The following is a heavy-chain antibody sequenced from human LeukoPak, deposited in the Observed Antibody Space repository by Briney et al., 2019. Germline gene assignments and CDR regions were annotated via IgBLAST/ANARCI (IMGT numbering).Heavy chain of an antibody. CDR1: GFTFSSYG. Sequence: GGTLRLSCAASGFTFSSYGMSWVRQAPGKGLEWVSAISGSGGNTYYADSVKGRFTISRDNAKNSLYLQMNSLRAEDTAVYYCAELGITMIGGVWGKGTTVTISS. CDR2: ISGSGGNT. D-gene: IGHD3-10*02. V-gene: IGHV3-23*01. CDR3: AELGITMIGGV. J-gene: IGHJ6*04.